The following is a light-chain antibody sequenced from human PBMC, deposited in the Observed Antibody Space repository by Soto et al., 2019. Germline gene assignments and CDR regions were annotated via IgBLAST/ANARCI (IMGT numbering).Light chain of an antibody. CDR1: SSNIGNNA. CDR2: NNN. J-gene: IGLJ2*01. CDR3: AAWDDSLNAVV. V-gene: IGLV1-44*01. Sequence: QSVLTQPPSASGTPGQRVTTSCSGSSSNIGNNAVNWYQQLPGTAPKVLIYNNNQRPSGVPERFSGSKSGTSASLAISGLQSEDEADYYCAAWDDSLNAVVFGGGTKLTVL.